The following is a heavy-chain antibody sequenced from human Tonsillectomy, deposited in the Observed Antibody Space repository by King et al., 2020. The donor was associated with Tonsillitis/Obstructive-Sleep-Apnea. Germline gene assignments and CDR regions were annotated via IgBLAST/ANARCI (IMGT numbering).Heavy chain of an antibody. D-gene: IGHD1-26*01. J-gene: IGHJ4*02. CDR3: ARLSGSYYFDY. CDR2: IWYDGTNK. V-gene: IGHV3-33*03. CDR1: GFIFNNFG. Sequence: VQLVESGGGVVQPGRSLRLSCAASGFIFNNFGMVWVRQTPGKGLEWVALIWYDGTNKYYADSVKGRFTISRDSSKNTLYLQMSSLRAEDTAVYYCARLSGSYYFDYWGQGTLVTVSS.